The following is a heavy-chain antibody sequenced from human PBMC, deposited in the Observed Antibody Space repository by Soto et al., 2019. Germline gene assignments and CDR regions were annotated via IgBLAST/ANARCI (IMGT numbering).Heavy chain of an antibody. J-gene: IGHJ6*02. CDR2: IKQDGSEK. CDR1: GFTFSSYW. V-gene: IGHV3-7*01. CDR3: ARDRYGDYYYYYGMDV. D-gene: IGHD4-17*01. Sequence: LSLSCAASGFTFSSYWMSWVRQAPGKGLEWVANIKQDGSEKYYVDSVKGRFTISRDNAKNSLYLQMNSLRAEDTAVYYCARDRYGDYYYYYGMDVWGQGTTVTVSS.